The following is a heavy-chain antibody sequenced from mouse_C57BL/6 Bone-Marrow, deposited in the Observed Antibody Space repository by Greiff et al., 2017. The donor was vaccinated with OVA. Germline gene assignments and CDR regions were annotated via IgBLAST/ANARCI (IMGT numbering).Heavy chain of an antibody. V-gene: IGHV1-50*01. CDR1: GYTFTSYW. Sequence: VQLQQPGAELVKPGASVKLSCKASGYTFTSYWMQWVKQRPGQGLEWIGEIDPSDSYTNYNQKFKGKATLTVDTSSSTAYMQLSSLTSEDSAVYYCAHYYGSTYGGYFDVWGTGTTVTVSS. CDR2: IDPSDSYT. D-gene: IGHD1-1*01. CDR3: AHYYGSTYGGYFDV. J-gene: IGHJ1*03.